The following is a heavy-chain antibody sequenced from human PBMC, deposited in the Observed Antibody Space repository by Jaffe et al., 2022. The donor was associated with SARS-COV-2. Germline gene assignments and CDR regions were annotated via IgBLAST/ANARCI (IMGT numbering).Heavy chain of an antibody. J-gene: IGHJ5*02. V-gene: IGHV1-69*01. Sequence: QVQLVQSGAEVKKPGSSVRVSCKASGGTFSTYALSWVRQAPGQGLEWMGGIIPVFRTVNYAPKFQGRVTIAADESTSTAYMELSSLRSEDTAIYYCARTPEFVQGTWFDPWGQGTLVTVSS. CDR2: IIPVFRTV. D-gene: IGHD3-10*01. CDR1: GGTFSTYA. CDR3: ARTPEFVQGTWFDP.